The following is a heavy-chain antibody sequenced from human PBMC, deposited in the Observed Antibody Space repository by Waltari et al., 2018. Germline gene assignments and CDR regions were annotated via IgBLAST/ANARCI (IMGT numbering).Heavy chain of an antibody. CDR3: ARWGRIAVAGAFDY. CDR2: ISSSSSYI. D-gene: IGHD6-19*01. Sequence: EVQLVESGGGLVKPGGSVRLSCAASDFPLRSYSMNWVRQARGKGLEWVSSISSSSSYIYYADSVKGRFTISRDNAKNSLYLQMNSLRAEDTAVYYCARWGRIAVAGAFDYWGQGTLVTVSS. CDR1: DFPLRSYS. J-gene: IGHJ4*02. V-gene: IGHV3-21*01.